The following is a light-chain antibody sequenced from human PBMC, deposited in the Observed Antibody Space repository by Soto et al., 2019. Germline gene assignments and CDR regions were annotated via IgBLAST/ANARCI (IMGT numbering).Light chain of an antibody. V-gene: IGKV1-5*03. Sequence: DIHITQSPSTLSASVGDRVSITCRASQSISAWLAWYQQKPGKVPKLLIYRASTLQSGVPSRFSGSGSGTDFTLTISCLQSEDFATYYCQQYYSYLITFGQGTRLEI. CDR2: RAS. CDR1: QSISAW. CDR3: QQYYSYLIT. J-gene: IGKJ5*01.